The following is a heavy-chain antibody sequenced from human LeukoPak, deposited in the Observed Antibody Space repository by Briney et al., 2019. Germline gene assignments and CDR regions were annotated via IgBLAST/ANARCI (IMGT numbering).Heavy chain of an antibody. CDR2: ISWNSGSI. Sequence: GGSLRLSCAASGFTFDDYAMHWVRQAPGKGLEWVSGISWNSGSIGYADSVKGRFTIPRDNAKNSLYLQMNSLRAEDTALYYCARGEDIVVVPATLGPGAPCDYWGQGTLVTVSS. D-gene: IGHD2-2*01. J-gene: IGHJ4*02. V-gene: IGHV3-9*01. CDR3: ARGEDIVVVPATLGPGAPCDY. CDR1: GFTFDDYA.